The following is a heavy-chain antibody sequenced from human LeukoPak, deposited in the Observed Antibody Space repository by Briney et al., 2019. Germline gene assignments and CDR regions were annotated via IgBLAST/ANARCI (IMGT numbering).Heavy chain of an antibody. Sequence: PGGSLRLSCAASGFTFSSYGMHWVRQAPGKGLEWVAVIYSGGSTYYADSVKGRFTISRKNAKSSLYLEINNLRAEDTAMYYCARDRPDYGAERFAYWGQGTLVTVSS. CDR2: IYSGGST. J-gene: IGHJ4*02. D-gene: IGHD4-17*01. V-gene: IGHV3-NL1*01. CDR3: ARDRPDYGAERFAY. CDR1: GFTFSSYG.